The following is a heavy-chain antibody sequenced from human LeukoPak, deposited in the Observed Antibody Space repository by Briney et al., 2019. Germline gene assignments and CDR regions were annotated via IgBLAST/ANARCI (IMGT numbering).Heavy chain of an antibody. Sequence: GGSLRLSCAASEFSPSSYAMSGVRGAPGEGVGWVSSISDSGGSTYYADSVKGRFTISRDNSKNTLYLQMNSLRAGDTAVYYCAKRVIPAATIYFDYWGQGTLVTVSS. V-gene: IGHV3-23*01. J-gene: IGHJ4*02. D-gene: IGHD2-2*01. CDR1: EFSPSSYA. CDR2: ISDSGGST. CDR3: AKRVIPAATIYFDY.